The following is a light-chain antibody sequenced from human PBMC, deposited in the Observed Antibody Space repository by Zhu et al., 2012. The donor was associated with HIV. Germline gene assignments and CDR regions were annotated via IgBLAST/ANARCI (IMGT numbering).Light chain of an antibody. CDR3: QQYGSSPDT. CDR2: DTS. J-gene: IGKJ2*01. CDR1: QSMTSNY. Sequence: GTLSCRASQSMTSNYLAWYQHRPGQAPRLLIYDTSIRVPGIPDRFSGRGSGTDFTLTISRLEPEDFAVYYCQQYGSSPDTFGQGTKLEIK. V-gene: IGKV3-20*01.